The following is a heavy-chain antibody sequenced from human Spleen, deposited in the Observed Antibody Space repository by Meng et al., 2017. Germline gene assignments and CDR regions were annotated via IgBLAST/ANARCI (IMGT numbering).Heavy chain of an antibody. V-gene: IGHV4-30-4*01. D-gene: IGHD2-15*01. CDR3: ARYLYGGSRYTNLFDP. CDR2: KHYSGTT. CDR1: GDSISNNESY. Sequence: QVQLQESGPGLVKPSQTLSLSCSVSGDSISNNESYWGWIRQPPGKGLEWIGYKHYSGTTYYNPSLQSRVSMSVDTSKNQFSLTLSSVTAADTAVYWCARYLYGGSRYTNLFDPWGQGTLVTVSS. J-gene: IGHJ5*01.